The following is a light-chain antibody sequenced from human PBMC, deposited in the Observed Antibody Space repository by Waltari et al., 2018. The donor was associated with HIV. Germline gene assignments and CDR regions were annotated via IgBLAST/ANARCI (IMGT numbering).Light chain of an antibody. CDR1: SSNIGSNF. CDR2: RNN. J-gene: IGLJ3*02. V-gene: IGLV1-47*01. CDR3: AAWDDSLSGLWV. Sequence: QSVLTQPPSASGTPGQRVTISCSGSSSNIGSNFVYWYQQFPGTAPKLLIYRNNRRPSGVPDRFSGSKSGTSASLAISGLRSEDEADYYCAAWDDSLSGLWVFGGGTKLTVL.